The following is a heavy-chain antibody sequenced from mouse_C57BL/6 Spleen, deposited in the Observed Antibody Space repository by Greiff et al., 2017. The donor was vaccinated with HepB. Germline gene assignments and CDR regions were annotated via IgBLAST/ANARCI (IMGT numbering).Heavy chain of an antibody. V-gene: IGHV14-4*01. Sequence: VQLKESGAELVRPGASVKLSCTASGFNIKDDYMHWVKQRPEQGLEWIGWIDPENGDTEYASKFQGKATITADTSSNTAYLQLSSLTSEDTAVYYCTKGDYDFEDAMDYWGQGTSVTVSS. CDR2: IDPENGDT. CDR3: TKGDYDFEDAMDY. D-gene: IGHD2-4*01. CDR1: GFNIKDDY. J-gene: IGHJ4*01.